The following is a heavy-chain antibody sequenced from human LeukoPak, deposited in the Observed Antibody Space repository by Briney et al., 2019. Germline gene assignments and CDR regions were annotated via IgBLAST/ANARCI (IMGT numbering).Heavy chain of an antibody. D-gene: IGHD4-17*01. J-gene: IGHJ6*02. CDR3: ARAPGSTVTTTYRYYYYGMDV. Sequence: SETLSLTCTVSGGSISSYYRSWIRQPPGKGLEWIGYIYYSGSTNYNPSLKSRVTISVDTSKNQFSLKLSSVTAADTAVYYCARAPGSTVTTTYRYYYYGMDVWGQGTTVTVSS. V-gene: IGHV4-59*01. CDR2: IYYSGST. CDR1: GGSISSYY.